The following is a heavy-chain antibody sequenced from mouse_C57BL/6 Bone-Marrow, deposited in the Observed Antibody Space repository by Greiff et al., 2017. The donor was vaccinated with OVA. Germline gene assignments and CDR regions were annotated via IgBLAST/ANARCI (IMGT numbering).Heavy chain of an antibody. J-gene: IGHJ4*01. CDR1: GYAFSSYW. D-gene: IGHD2-13*01. Sequence: QVQLKQSGAELVKPGASVKISCKASGYAFSSYWMNWVKQRPGKGLERIGQIYPGDGDTNYNGKFKGKATLTADKSSSTAYMQLSSLTSEDSAVYFCARGGVITRAMDYWGQGTSVTVSS. CDR2: IYPGDGDT. CDR3: ARGGVITRAMDY. V-gene: IGHV1-80*01.